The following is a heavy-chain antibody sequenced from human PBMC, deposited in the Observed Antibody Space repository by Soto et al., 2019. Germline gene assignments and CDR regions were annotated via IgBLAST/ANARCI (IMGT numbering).Heavy chain of an antibody. D-gene: IGHD1-7*01. Sequence: ASVKVSCKASGYTFTSYDIHWVRQATGQGLEWMGWMNPNSGNTAFAQNFQGRVTMTRNTSISTAYMELSSLRSEDTAVYYCARPRRNYDYFDHWGQGTLVTVSS. V-gene: IGHV1-8*01. CDR3: ARPRRNYDYFDH. J-gene: IGHJ5*02. CDR1: GYTFTSYD. CDR2: MNPNSGNT.